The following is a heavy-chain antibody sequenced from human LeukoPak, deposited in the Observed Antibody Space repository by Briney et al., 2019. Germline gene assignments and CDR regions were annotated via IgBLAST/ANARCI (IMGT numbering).Heavy chain of an antibody. V-gene: IGHV3-48*04. CDR2: ITSSSSTI. J-gene: IGHJ4*02. CDR3: ARWPYSSSYYFDY. CDR1: GFTFSSYT. Sequence: GGSLRLSCTASGFTFSSYTMNWVRQAPGKGLEWVSYITSSSSTIYYADSVKGRFTISRDNAKNSLYLQMNSLRAEDTAVYYCARWPYSSSYYFDYWGQGTLVTVSS. D-gene: IGHD6-6*01.